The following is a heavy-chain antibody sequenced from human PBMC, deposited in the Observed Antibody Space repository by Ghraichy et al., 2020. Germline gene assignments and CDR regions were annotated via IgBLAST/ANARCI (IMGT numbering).Heavy chain of an antibody. D-gene: IGHD5-24*01. V-gene: IGHV1-18*01. J-gene: IGHJ4*02. Sequence: ASVKVSCKASGYTFTNYGISWVRQAPGQGLEWMGWINAYNRKTNYAQNLQGRVTMTTDTSASTAYMELRSLRSDDTAVYYCARDVRIEMASRGRALGYWGQGSLVTVSS. CDR3: ARDVRIEMASRGRALGY. CDR2: INAYNRKT. CDR1: GYTFTNYG.